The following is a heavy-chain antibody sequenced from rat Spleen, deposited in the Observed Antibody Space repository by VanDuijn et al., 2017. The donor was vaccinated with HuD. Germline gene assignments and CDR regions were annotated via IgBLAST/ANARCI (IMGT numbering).Heavy chain of an antibody. CDR3: ARHELPWYNWVAY. Sequence: EVQLVESGGGLVQPGRSLKLSCAASGFTFSDYNMAWVRQAPKKGLEWVATISYDGSSTYYRDSVKGRFTISRDNAKSTLYLQMDSLRSEDTATYYCARHELPWYNWVAYWGQGTLVTVSS. CDR2: ISYDGSST. J-gene: IGHJ3*01. CDR1: GFTFSDYN. D-gene: IGHD1-4*01. V-gene: IGHV5-7*01.